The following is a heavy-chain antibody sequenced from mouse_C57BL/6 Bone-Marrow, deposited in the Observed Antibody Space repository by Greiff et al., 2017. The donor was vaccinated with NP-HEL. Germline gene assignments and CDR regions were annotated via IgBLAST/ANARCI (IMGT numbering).Heavy chain of an antibody. J-gene: IGHJ4*01. V-gene: IGHV1-55*01. Sequence: VQLQQPGAELVKPGASVKMSCKASGYTFTSYWITWVKQRPGQGLEWIGDIYPGSGSTNYNEKFKSKATLTVDTSSSTAYMQLSSLTSEDSAVYYCARNYDGYYRYYAMDYWGQGTSVTVSS. CDR1: GYTFTSYW. CDR3: ARNYDGYYRYYAMDY. D-gene: IGHD2-3*01. CDR2: IYPGSGST.